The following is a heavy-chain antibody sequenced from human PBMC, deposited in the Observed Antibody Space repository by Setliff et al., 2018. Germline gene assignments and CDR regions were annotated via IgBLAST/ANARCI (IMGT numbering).Heavy chain of an antibody. V-gene: IGHV4-34*01. J-gene: IGHJ6*03. CDR3: ARKRFYYYYYYMDV. CDR1: GGSFSGYY. Sequence: SETLSLTCAVYGGSFSGYYWSWIRQPPGKGLEWIGEINHSGSTNYNPSLKSRVTISVDTSKNQFSRKLSSVTAADTAVYYCARKRFYYYYYYMDVWGKGTTVTVSS. CDR2: INHSGST.